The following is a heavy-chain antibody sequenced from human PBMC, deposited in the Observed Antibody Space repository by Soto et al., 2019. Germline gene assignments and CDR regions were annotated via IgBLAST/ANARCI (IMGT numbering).Heavy chain of an antibody. D-gene: IGHD1-26*01. Sequence: GGSLRLSCAASGFTFSSYDMHWVRQATGKGLEWVSAIGTAGDTYYPGSVKGRFTISRENAKNSLYLQMTSLRAEDMAVYYCARARIVGAYDAFDIWGQGTMVTVSS. CDR1: GFTFSSYD. V-gene: IGHV3-13*01. CDR3: ARARIVGAYDAFDI. CDR2: IGTAGDT. J-gene: IGHJ3*02.